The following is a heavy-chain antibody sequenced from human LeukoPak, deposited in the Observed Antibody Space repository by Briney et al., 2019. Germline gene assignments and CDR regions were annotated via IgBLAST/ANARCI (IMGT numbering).Heavy chain of an antibody. CDR1: GFTIGDYA. D-gene: IGHD2-15*01. CDR2: ISSSSSTI. V-gene: IGHV3-48*04. CDR3: VREGRSISVWCSGGSCYDFDY. J-gene: IGHJ4*02. Sequence: GGSLRLSCTASGFTIGDYARSWLRQAPGKGLEWVSYISSSSSTIYYADSVRGRFTISRDNVKNSLYLQMNSLRAEDTAVYYCVREGRSISVWCSGGSCYDFDYWGQGTLVTVSS.